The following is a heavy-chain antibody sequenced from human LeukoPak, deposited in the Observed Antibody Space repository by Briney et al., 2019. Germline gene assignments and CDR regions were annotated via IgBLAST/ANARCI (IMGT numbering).Heavy chain of an antibody. CDR3: ATVAGRFYGSGSYQGLDC. CDR1: GFTFNSYG. D-gene: IGHD3-10*01. Sequence: QPGRSLRLSCAASGFTFNSYGMHWVRQAPGKGLEWVGVIWYDGSNKYYADSVKVRFPISRDNSKNTLYLHMNSLRAEDTAVYYCATVAGRFYGSGSYQGLDCWGQGTLVTVSS. V-gene: IGHV3-33*01. CDR2: IWYDGSNK. J-gene: IGHJ4*02.